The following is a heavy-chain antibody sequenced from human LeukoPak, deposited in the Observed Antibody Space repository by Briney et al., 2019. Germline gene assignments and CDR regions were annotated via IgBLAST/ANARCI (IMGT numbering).Heavy chain of an antibody. D-gene: IGHD3-10*01. J-gene: IGHJ4*02. CDR3: TRDLGLLWFGELYSVFFDY. Sequence: PGRSLRLSCTASGFTFGDYAMSWVRQAPGKGLEWVGFIRSKAYGGTTEYAASVKGRFTISRDDSKSIAYLQMNSLKTEDTAVYYCTRDLGLLWFGELYSVFFDYWGQGTLVTVSS. V-gene: IGHV3-49*04. CDR2: IRSKAYGGTT. CDR1: GFTFGDYA.